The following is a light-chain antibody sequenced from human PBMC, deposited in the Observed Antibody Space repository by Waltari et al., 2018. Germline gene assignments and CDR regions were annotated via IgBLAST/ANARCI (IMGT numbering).Light chain of an antibody. Sequence: QSALTQPASVSGSPGQSITISCTGTSSDVGGYNYVSWYQQHPGKVPKGMIYEVSNRPSGVSHRFSGSKSGNTASLTISGLQAEDEADYYCSSYRSGSILVFGGGTKVTVL. CDR2: EVS. CDR3: SSYRSGSILV. CDR1: SSDVGGYNY. V-gene: IGLV2-14*01. J-gene: IGLJ2*01.